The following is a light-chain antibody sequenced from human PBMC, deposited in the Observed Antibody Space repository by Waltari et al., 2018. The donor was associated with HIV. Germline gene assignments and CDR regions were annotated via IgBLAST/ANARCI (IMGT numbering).Light chain of an antibody. Sequence: QSALTQPASVSGSPGQSITLSCTGTSSVTGNYNLVSWYQLYPGKAPKLIIYEDNKRPSGVSNRFSGSKSADTASLTISGLQAEDEADYYCCAYAGGLEFGGGTKLTVL. CDR1: SSVTGNYNL. V-gene: IGLV2-23*01. J-gene: IGLJ2*01. CDR3: CAYAGGLE. CDR2: EDN.